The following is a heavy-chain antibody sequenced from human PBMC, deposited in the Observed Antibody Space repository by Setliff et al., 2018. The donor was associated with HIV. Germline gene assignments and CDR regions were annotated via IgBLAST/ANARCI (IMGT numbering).Heavy chain of an antibody. CDR3: VSFAEYSSSSSHYYYYMDV. CDR1: GGSMSRVY. Sequence: SETLSLTCSVSGGSMSRVYWTWIRQPPGKGLEWIGSIYYSGSTYYDPSLKSRVTISVDSSKNQFSLKLSSVTAADTAVYYCVSFAEYSSSSSHYYYYMDVWGKGATVTVSS. D-gene: IGHD6-6*01. CDR2: IYYSGST. V-gene: IGHV4-39*01. J-gene: IGHJ6*03.